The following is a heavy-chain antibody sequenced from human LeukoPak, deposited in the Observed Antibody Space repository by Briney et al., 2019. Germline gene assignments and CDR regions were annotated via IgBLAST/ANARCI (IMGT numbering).Heavy chain of an antibody. J-gene: IGHJ3*02. Sequence: VASVTVSCKASGYTFTSYGISWVRQAPGQELERMGWISAYNGNTNYVQKLQGRVTMTTDTSTSTAYMALRSLRSDDTAVYYCASSRRYSGSYHDAFDIWGQGTMVTVSS. CDR2: ISAYNGNT. V-gene: IGHV1-18*01. CDR3: ASSRRYSGSYHDAFDI. D-gene: IGHD1-26*01. CDR1: GYTFTSYG.